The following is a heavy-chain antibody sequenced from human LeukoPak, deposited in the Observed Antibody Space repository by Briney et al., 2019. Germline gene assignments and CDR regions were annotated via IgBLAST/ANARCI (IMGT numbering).Heavy chain of an antibody. CDR3: ARVRSSGWTNYYGMDV. CDR1: GGSISSSNW. J-gene: IGHJ6*02. V-gene: IGHV4-4*02. D-gene: IGHD6-19*01. CDR2: IYHSGST. Sequence: SETLSLTCAVSGGSISSSNWWSWVRQPPGKGLEWIGEIYHSGSTNYNPSLKSRVTISVDTSKNQFSLKLSSVTAADTAVYYCARVRSSGWTNYYGMDVWGQGTTVTVSS.